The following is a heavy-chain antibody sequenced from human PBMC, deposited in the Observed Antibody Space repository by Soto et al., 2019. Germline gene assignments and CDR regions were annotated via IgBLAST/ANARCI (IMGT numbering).Heavy chain of an antibody. J-gene: IGHJ5*02. Sequence: QVQLVQSGAEVKKPGASVKVSCKASGYTFTSYAMHWVRQAPGQRLEWMGWINAGNGNTKYSQKFQGRVTITRDTPASTAYMELSSLRSEDTAVYYCARGYGGPASWFDPWGQGTLVTVSS. D-gene: IGHD3-10*01. CDR1: GYTFTSYA. V-gene: IGHV1-3*01. CDR2: INAGNGNT. CDR3: ARGYGGPASWFDP.